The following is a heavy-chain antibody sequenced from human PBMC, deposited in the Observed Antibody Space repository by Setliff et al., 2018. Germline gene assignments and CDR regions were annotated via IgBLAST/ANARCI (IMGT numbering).Heavy chain of an antibody. V-gene: IGHV1-18*01. CDR3: LRDRPYSNSPEDAFDI. J-gene: IGHJ3*02. D-gene: IGHD6-6*01. CDR2: ISASNGYT. CDR1: GFTFTIYG. Sequence: ASVKVSCKASGFTFTIYGVNWVRQAPGQGLEWMGWISASNGYTQYSQKFEGRITVTTDTSTSTAYMELGSLTSDDTAVYYCLRDRPYSNSPEDAFDIWGQGTTVTVSS.